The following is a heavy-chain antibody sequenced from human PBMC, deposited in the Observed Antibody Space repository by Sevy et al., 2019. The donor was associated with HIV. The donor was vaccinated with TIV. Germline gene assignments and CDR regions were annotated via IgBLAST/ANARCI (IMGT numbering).Heavy chain of an antibody. J-gene: IGHJ4*02. CDR2: ISYDGTNK. V-gene: IGHV3-30-3*01. D-gene: IGHD1-1*01. CDR3: ARGFTGSDLHLDY. Sequence: GGSLRLSCVASGFAFSTHAMHWVRQAPDKGLEWVAVISYDGTNKNYADSVKDRFTISRDNSKNTLYLQMNSLRADDTAVYYCARGFTGSDLHLDYWGQGTLVTVSS. CDR1: GFAFSTHA.